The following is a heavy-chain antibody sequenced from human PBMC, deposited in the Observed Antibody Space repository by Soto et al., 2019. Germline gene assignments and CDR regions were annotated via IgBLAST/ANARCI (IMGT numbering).Heavy chain of an antibody. Sequence: GGPLRLPCAAVGVTSGNYWMSWVRQAPGKGPEWVANIKQDGSERNYVDSVKGRFTISRDNAENSLYLQMNSLRVEDTGVYYCASARHIGPWGQGTLVTVSS. CDR1: GVTSGNYW. V-gene: IGHV3-7*01. J-gene: IGHJ5*02. D-gene: IGHD2-21*01. CDR3: ASARHIGP. CDR2: IKQDGSER.